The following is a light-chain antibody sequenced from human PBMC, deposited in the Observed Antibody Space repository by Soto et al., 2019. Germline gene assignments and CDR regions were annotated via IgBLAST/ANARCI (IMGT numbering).Light chain of an antibody. CDR1: QSIRSNY. CDR2: GAS. J-gene: IGKJ2*01. V-gene: IGKV3-20*01. CDR3: HQYGSSPGT. Sequence: EIVLTQSPGTLSLTAGERATLSCRASQSIRSNYLAWYQQKPGQAPRLLISGASSRATGIPDRFSGSGSGTDFTLTISRLEPEDFAVFYCHQYGSSPGTFGQGTKLEIK.